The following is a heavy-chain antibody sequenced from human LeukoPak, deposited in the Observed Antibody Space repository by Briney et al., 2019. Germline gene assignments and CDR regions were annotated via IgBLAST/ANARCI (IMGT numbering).Heavy chain of an antibody. CDR1: GFTFSSYW. CDR2: IKQDGSEK. D-gene: IGHD5-24*01. CDR3: ASGGRLVATTKGPDY. J-gene: IGHJ4*02. Sequence: PGGSLRLSCAASGFTFSSYWMSWVRQAPGKGLEWVANIKQDGSEKYYVDSVKGRFTISRDNAKNSLYLQMSSLGAEDTAVYYCASGGRLVATTKGPDYWGQGTLVTVSS. V-gene: IGHV3-7*01.